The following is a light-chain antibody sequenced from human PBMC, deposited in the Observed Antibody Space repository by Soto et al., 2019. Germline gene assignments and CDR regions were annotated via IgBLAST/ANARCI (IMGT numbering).Light chain of an antibody. CDR2: YDS. Sequence: SYELTQPPSVSVAPGKTARITCGGNNIGSKSVHWYQQKPGQAPVLVIYYDSDRPSGIPERFSGSNSGNTATLTISRVEAVDEADYYCQVWDSSSDHPYYVFGTGAKLTVL. CDR1: NIGSKS. J-gene: IGLJ1*01. CDR3: QVWDSSSDHPYYV. V-gene: IGLV3-21*04.